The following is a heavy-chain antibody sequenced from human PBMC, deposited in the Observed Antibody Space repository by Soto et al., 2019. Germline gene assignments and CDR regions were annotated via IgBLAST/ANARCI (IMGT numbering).Heavy chain of an antibody. J-gene: IGHJ5*02. Sequence: XVSLRLSFAACGFTFSSYGMHWVRQAPGKGLEWVAVISYDGSNKYYADSVKGRFTISRDNSKNTLYLQMNSLRAEDTAVYYCAKDRTSSPSNWFDPCGQRTLVTVSS. D-gene: IGHD2-2*01. CDR1: GFTFSSYG. CDR2: ISYDGSNK. V-gene: IGHV3-30*18. CDR3: AKDRTSSPSNWFDP.